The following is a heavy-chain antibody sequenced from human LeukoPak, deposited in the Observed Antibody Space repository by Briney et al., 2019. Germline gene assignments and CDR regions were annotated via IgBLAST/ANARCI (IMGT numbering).Heavy chain of an antibody. CDR1: GFTVSSNY. V-gene: IGHV3-53*01. Sequence: GGSLRLSCAASGFTVSSNYMSWVRQAPGKGLEWVSVIYSGGSTYYAESVEGRFTICRDNSKNTLYLQMNSLRAEDTAVYYCARSGGYCSSTSCYGLAYGMDVWGQGTTVTASS. D-gene: IGHD2-2*01. J-gene: IGHJ6*02. CDR2: IYSGGST. CDR3: ARSGGYCSSTSCYGLAYGMDV.